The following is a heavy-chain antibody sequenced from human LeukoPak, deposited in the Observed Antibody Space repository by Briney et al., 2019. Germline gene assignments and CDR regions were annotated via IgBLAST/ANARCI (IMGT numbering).Heavy chain of an antibody. J-gene: IGHJ5*02. Sequence: SETLSLTCTVSGDSISSYYWSWIRQPPGKGLEWIGYIFYSGSTNYNPSLKSRVTISVDTSKNQFSLKLSSVTAADTALYYCARYDYGDCWFDPWGQGTLVTVSS. CDR3: ARYDYGDCWFDP. V-gene: IGHV4-59*01. CDR2: IFYSGST. D-gene: IGHD4-17*01. CDR1: GDSISSYY.